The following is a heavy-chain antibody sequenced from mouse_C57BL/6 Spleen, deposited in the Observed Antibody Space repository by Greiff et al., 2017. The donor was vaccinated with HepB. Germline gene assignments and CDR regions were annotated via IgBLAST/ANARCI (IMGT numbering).Heavy chain of an antibody. J-gene: IGHJ2*01. V-gene: IGHV1-4*01. CDR2: INPSSGYT. CDR3: ARSKGFNTTVFDY. D-gene: IGHD1-1*01. CDR1: GYTFTSYT. Sequence: VKLMESGAELARPGASVKMSCKASGYTFTSYTMHWVKQRPGQGLEWIGYINPSSGYTKYNQKFKDKATLTADKSSSTAYMQLSSLTSEDSAVYYCARSKGFNTTVFDYWGQGTTLTVSS.